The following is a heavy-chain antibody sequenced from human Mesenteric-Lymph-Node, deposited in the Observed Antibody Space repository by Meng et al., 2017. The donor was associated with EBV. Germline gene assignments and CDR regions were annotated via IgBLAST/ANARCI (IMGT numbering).Heavy chain of an antibody. CDR2: VYYSGST. V-gene: IGHV4-61*01. CDR3: ARENPARGNWFDP. CDR1: GGSVSSTSYY. J-gene: IGHJ5*02. D-gene: IGHD3-10*01. Sequence: QGQLQEPGQGLVKPSETLSLTCTVSGGSVSSTSYYWSWIRQPPGKRLEWIGYVYYSGSTNYNPSLKSRVTISVDTSKNQFSLNLYSVTAADTAVYYCARENPARGNWFDPWGQGALVTVSS.